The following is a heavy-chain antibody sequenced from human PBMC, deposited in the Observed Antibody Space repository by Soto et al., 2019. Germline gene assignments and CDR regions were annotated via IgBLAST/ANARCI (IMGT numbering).Heavy chain of an antibody. CDR3: ARDKRDLRFLEWSYYFDY. D-gene: IGHD3-3*01. CDR2: IDSHGSYT. V-gene: IGHV3-74*01. Sequence: GGSLRLSCAASGFTFSSYWVHWVRQTPEKGLVWVSHIDSHGSYTTYADSVKGRFTISRDNAKNTLYLQMNSLRAEDTAVYYCARDKRDLRFLEWSYYFDYWGQGTLVTVSS. CDR1: GFTFSSYW. J-gene: IGHJ4*02.